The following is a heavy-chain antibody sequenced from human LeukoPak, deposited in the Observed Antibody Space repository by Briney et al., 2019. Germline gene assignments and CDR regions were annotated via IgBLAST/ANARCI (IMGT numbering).Heavy chain of an antibody. Sequence: GGSLRLSCAASGFTVNSYYMGWVRQAPGKGLEWVSVIYSGGDTYYADSVKGRFTISRDNSKNMIYLEMSSLKAEDTAVYYCAKERNLEIAVAGTIFDYWGQGTLVTVPS. CDR2: IYSGGDT. J-gene: IGHJ4*02. V-gene: IGHV3-66*01. CDR1: GFTVNSYY. D-gene: IGHD6-19*01. CDR3: AKERNLEIAVAGTIFDY.